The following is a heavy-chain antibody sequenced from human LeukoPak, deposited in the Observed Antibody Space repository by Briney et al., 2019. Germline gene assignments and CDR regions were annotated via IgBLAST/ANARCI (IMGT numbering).Heavy chain of an antibody. CDR2: IWYDGSNK. V-gene: IGHV3-33*01. Sequence: GGSLRLSCAASGFTFRSYDIHWVRQAPGRGLEWVALIWYDGSNKYYADSVKGRFTVSRDNSKNTLYLQMNSLRAEDAAVYCCGGYSYADAIDYWGQGTLVTVSS. CDR3: GGYSYADAIDY. J-gene: IGHJ4*02. CDR1: GFTFRSYD. D-gene: IGHD3-16*01.